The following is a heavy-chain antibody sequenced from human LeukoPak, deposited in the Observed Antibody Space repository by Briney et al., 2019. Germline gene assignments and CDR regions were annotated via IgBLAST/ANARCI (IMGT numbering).Heavy chain of an antibody. CDR1: GGSISSSY. J-gene: IGHJ5*02. CDR3: ARVYADDYLAP. Sequence: PSETLSLTCTVSGGSISSSYWSWIRQPPGKGLEWIWYIYNSGSTNYNPSLKSRVTISIDTSKKQLSLKLSSVTAADTAVYYCARVYADDYLAPWGQGTLVTVSS. D-gene: IGHD4-11*01. V-gene: IGHV4-59*01. CDR2: IYNSGST.